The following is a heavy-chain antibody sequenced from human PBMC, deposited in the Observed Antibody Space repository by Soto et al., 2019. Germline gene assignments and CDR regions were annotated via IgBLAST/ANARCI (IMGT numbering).Heavy chain of an antibody. CDR2: INAGNGNT. CDR3: ARAMRPVLWFGEVNLGAFDI. V-gene: IGHV1-3*01. D-gene: IGHD3-10*01. Sequence: QVQLVQSGAEVKKPGASVKVSCKASGYTFTSYAMHWVRQAPGQRLEWMGWINAGNGNTKYSQKFQGRVTITRDTSASTAYMELSSLRSEDTAVYYCARAMRPVLWFGEVNLGAFDIWGQGTMVTVSS. CDR1: GYTFTSYA. J-gene: IGHJ3*02.